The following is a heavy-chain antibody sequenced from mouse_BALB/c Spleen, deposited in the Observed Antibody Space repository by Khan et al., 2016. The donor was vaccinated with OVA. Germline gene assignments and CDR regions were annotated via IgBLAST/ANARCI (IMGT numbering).Heavy chain of an antibody. V-gene: IGHV3-2*02. J-gene: IGHJ4*01. CDR3: ARGHYYGYGAMDY. D-gene: IGHD1-2*01. CDR1: GYSITSDYA. Sequence: EVQLQESGPGLVKPSQSLSLTCTVTGYSITSDYAWNWIRQYPGNKLEWMGYISYSGSTSYNPSLKSRISITRDTSKNQFFLQLNSVTTEDTGTYYCARGHYYGYGAMDYWGQGTSATVSS. CDR2: ISYSGST.